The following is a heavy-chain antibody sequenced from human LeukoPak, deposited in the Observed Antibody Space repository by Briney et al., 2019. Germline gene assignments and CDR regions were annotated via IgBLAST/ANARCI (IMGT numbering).Heavy chain of an antibody. J-gene: IGHJ6*02. CDR1: GFTFNDYG. D-gene: IGHD3-10*01. Sequence: GGSLRLSCEAPGFTFNDYGMTWVRQGPGKGLEWVAGLNWNGDVTRYADSVKGRFIINRDNAKNSVYLQMDSLRAEDTAFYYCARGYGAGNYRRPFYGMDVWGQGTPVTVSS. CDR2: LNWNGDVT. CDR3: ARGYGAGNYRRPFYGMDV. V-gene: IGHV3-20*04.